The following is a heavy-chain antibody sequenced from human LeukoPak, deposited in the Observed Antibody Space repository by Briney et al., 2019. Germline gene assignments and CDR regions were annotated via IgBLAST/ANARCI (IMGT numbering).Heavy chain of an antibody. CDR1: GFTFSSYG. CDR3: ARDRAVTRFDP. Sequence: PEGPLRLSCAASGFTFSSYGMSWVRQAPGKGLEWVANIKKDGSEKYYVDSVKGRFTISRDNAKNSLYLQMNSLRAEDMSVYYCARDRAVTRFDPWGQGTLVTVSS. V-gene: IGHV3-7*01. CDR2: IKKDGSEK. D-gene: IGHD4-17*01. J-gene: IGHJ5*02.